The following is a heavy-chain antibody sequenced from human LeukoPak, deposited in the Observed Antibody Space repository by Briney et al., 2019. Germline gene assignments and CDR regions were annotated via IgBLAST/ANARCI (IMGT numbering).Heavy chain of an antibody. J-gene: IGHJ4*02. CDR1: GYTFTGYY. Sequence: ASVKVSCKASGYTFTGYYMHWVRQAPGQGLKWMGRINPNSGGTNYAQKFQGWVTMTRDTSISTAYMELSRLRSDDTAVYYCATQRNDYGDYFDYWGQGTLVTASS. CDR3: ATQRNDYGDYFDY. D-gene: IGHD4-17*01. V-gene: IGHV1-2*04. CDR2: INPNSGGT.